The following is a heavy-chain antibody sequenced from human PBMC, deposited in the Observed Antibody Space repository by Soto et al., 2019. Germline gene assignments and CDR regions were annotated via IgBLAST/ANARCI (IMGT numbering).Heavy chain of an antibody. J-gene: IGHJ4*02. CDR2: IYHSRST. D-gene: IGHD3-9*01. CDR1: GGSISSGGCS. Sequence: SETLSLTCAVSGGSISSGGCSWSWIRQPPGKGLEWIGYIYHSRSTYYNPSLKSRVTISVDASKSQFYLKLRSVTAADTAVYYCARGMAEEQIFYYFDYWGQGALVTVSS. CDR3: ARGMAEEQIFYYFDY. V-gene: IGHV4-30-2*01.